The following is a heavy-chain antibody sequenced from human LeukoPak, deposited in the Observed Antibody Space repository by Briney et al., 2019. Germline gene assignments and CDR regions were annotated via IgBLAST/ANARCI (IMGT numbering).Heavy chain of an antibody. J-gene: IGHJ4*02. CDR1: GFTFSSHS. Sequence: RPGGSLRLSCAASGFTFSSHSMNWVRQAPGKGLEWVSAISGSGGSTYYADSVKGRFTISRDNSKNTLYLQMNSLRAEDTAVYYCAKDNRRITIFGVVTQSPFDYWGQGTLVTVSS. CDR2: ISGSGGST. V-gene: IGHV3-23*01. CDR3: AKDNRRITIFGVVTQSPFDY. D-gene: IGHD3-3*01.